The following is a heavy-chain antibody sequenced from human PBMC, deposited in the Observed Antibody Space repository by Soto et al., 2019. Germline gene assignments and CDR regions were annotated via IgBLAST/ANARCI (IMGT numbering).Heavy chain of an antibody. V-gene: IGHV4-34*01. CDR3: AGLPFQYGITIFRYYMDV. D-gene: IGHD3-3*01. Sequence: QVQLQQWGAGVLKPSETLSLTCAVYGGSFSGYDWSWGRQPPGKGLEWIGEGNHSGGANYDPSLKSRRIMSVDMSTNQFSLNLSSVTAADTAVYYCAGLPFQYGITIFRYYMDVWGKGSTVTVSS. J-gene: IGHJ6*03. CDR2: GNHSGGA. CDR1: GGSFSGYD.